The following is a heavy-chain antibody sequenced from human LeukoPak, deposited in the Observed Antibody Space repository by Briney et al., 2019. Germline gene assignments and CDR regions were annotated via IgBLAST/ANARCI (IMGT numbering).Heavy chain of an antibody. Sequence: GGSLRLSCAVSGLTLSNYWMNWVRQAPGKGLEWVANINPDGGEERYVDSVKGRFTISRDHANNSLYLQMDSLRAEDTAVYYCAGVYASGRSRSLFDSWGQGTLVTVSS. J-gene: IGHJ4*02. V-gene: IGHV3-7*04. CDR2: INPDGGEE. CDR1: GLTLSNYW. D-gene: IGHD3-10*01. CDR3: AGVYASGRSRSLFDS.